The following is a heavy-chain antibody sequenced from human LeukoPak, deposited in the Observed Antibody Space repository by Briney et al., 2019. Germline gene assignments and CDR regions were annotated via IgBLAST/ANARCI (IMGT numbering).Heavy chain of an antibody. Sequence: GGSLRLSCAASGFTFSSYAMSWVRQAPGKGLEWVSAISGSGGSTYYADSVKGRFTISRDNSKNTLYLQMNSLRAEDTAVYYCAKRKYYDSSGLDCAFDIWGQGTMDTVSS. J-gene: IGHJ3*02. CDR2: ISGSGGST. CDR3: AKRKYYDSSGLDCAFDI. V-gene: IGHV3-23*01. D-gene: IGHD3-22*01. CDR1: GFTFSSYA.